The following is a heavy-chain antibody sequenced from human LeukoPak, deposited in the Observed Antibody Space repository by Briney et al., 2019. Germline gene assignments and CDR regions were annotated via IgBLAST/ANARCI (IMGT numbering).Heavy chain of an antibody. CDR1: GYTFTSYG. V-gene: IGHV1-18*01. CDR3: ARDYDSSGYYSASGAFDI. Sequence: ASVKVSCKASGYTFTSYGISWVRHAPGQGLEWMGWISAYNGNTNYAQKLQGRVTMTTDTSTSTAYMELRSLRSEDTAVYYCARDYDSSGYYSASGAFDIWGQGTMVTVSS. D-gene: IGHD3-22*01. J-gene: IGHJ3*02. CDR2: ISAYNGNT.